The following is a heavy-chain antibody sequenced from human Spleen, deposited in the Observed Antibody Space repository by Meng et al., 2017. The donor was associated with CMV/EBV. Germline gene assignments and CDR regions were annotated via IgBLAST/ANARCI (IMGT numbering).Heavy chain of an antibody. CDR2: ISGSGGST. D-gene: IGHD2-2*01. J-gene: IGHJ6*02. Sequence: LSLTCAASGFTFSSYSMSWVRQAPGKGLEWVSAISGSGGSTYYADSVKGRFTISRDNSKNTLYLQMNSLRAEDTAVYYCEYQLLIFSSGGMDVWGQGTTVTVSS. V-gene: IGHV3-23*01. CDR3: EYQLLIFSSGGMDV. CDR1: GFTFSSYS.